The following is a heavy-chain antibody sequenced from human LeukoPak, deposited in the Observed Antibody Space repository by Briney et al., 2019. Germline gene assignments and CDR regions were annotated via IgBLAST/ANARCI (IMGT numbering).Heavy chain of an antibody. Sequence: GGSLRLSCAASGFTFSDYTMNWVRQAPGKGLEWVACITTRSSYMYYADSVKGRFTISRDNSRNTLYLQMNNLRAEDTAVYYCAKVPISSGWPNFDYWGQGTLVTVSS. V-gene: IGHV3-21*04. CDR1: GFTFSDYT. J-gene: IGHJ4*02. CDR2: ITTRSSYM. CDR3: AKVPISSGWPNFDY. D-gene: IGHD6-19*01.